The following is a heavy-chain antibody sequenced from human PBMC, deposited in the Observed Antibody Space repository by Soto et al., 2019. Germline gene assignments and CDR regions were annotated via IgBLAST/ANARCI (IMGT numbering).Heavy chain of an antibody. J-gene: IGHJ4*02. CDR1: GDSISSHDW. D-gene: IGHD3-3*01. CDR2: IHHSGGT. CDR3: VRNGYYSLDY. Sequence: QVQLQESGPGLVKPSGTLSLTCAVSGDSISSHDWWSWVRQPPNKGLEWIAEIHHSGGTNYNPSLMRRATISVDNSTNQFSLKLISATAADTAVYYCVRNGYYSLDYWGQGTLVSVSS. V-gene: IGHV4-4*02.